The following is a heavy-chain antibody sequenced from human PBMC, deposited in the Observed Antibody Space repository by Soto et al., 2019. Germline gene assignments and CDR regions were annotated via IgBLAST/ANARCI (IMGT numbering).Heavy chain of an antibody. CDR2: FDPEDGET. Sequence: ASVKFTCKVSGYTLTELSMHWVRQAPGKGLEWMGGFDPEDGETIYAQKFQGRVTMTEDTSTDTAYMELSSLRSEDTAVYYCATAPIVVVILRGNAFDYWGQGTLVTVSS. D-gene: IGHD3-22*01. V-gene: IGHV1-24*01. CDR1: GYTLTELS. J-gene: IGHJ4*02. CDR3: ATAPIVVVILRGNAFDY.